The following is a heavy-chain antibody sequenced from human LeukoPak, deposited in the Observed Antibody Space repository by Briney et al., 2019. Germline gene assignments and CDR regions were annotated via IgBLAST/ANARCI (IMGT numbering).Heavy chain of an antibody. CDR1: GFTFSSYA. CDR3: AKDLGYCSSTSCYAPYYYYGMDV. CDR2: ISGIGGST. Sequence: GSLRLSCAASGFTFSSYAMSWVRQAPGKGLEWVSAISGIGGSTYYADSVKGRFTISRDNSKNTLYLQMNSLRAEDTAVYYCAKDLGYCSSTSCYAPYYYYGMDVWGKGTTVTVSS. J-gene: IGHJ6*04. D-gene: IGHD2-2*01. V-gene: IGHV3-23*01.